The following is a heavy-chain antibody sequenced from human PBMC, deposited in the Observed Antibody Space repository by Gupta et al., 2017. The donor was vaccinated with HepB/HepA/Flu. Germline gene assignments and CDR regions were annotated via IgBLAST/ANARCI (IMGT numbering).Heavy chain of an antibody. CDR2: IYWDDDK. CDR1: GFSLSTSGLG. CDR3: AHTSPALPSGAPYGMDV. V-gene: IGHV2-5*02. D-gene: IGHD3-10*01. Sequence: QITLKESGPTLVKPTQTLTLTCTFSGFSLSTSGLGVGWIRQPPGKALEWLALIYWDDDKRYSPSLKSRLTITKDTSKNQVVLTITNMDPVDTATYYCAHTSPALPSGAPYGMDVWGQGTTVTVSS. J-gene: IGHJ6*02.